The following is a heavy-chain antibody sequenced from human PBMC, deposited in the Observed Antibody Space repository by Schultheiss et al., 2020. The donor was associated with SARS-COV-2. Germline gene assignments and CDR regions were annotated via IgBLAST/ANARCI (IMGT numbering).Heavy chain of an antibody. J-gene: IGHJ4*02. D-gene: IGHD6-19*01. Sequence: GGSLRLSCAASGFTFSSYDMHWVRQATGKGLEWVSAIGTAGDTYYADSVKGRFTISRDNSKNTLYLQMNSLRAEDTAVYYCARDRGIAVAGIEDYWGQGTLVTVSS. CDR3: ARDRGIAVAGIEDY. CDR2: IGTAGDT. V-gene: IGHV3-13*04. CDR1: GFTFSSYD.